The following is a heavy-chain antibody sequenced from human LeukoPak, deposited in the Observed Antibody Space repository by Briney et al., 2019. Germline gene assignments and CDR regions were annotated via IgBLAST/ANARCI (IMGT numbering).Heavy chain of an antibody. CDR1: GFTFSSYS. CDR3: ARDKDFASDY. V-gene: IGHV3-48*02. D-gene: IGHD3/OR15-3a*01. Sequence: GGSLRLSCAASGFTFSSYSMNSVRQAPGKRLEWVSYISGGSDTISYADSVKGRFSISRDNAKNSLYLQMSSLRDEDTAVYYCARDKDFASDYWGQGTLVTISS. J-gene: IGHJ4*02. CDR2: ISGGSDTI.